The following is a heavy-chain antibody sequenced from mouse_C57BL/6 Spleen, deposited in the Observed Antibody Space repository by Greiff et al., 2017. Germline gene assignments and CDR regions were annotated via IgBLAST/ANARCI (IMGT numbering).Heavy chain of an antibody. Sequence: VQRVESGAELAKPGASVKLSCKASGYTFTSYCMHWVKQRPGQGLEWIGCINPGSGYTKYNQKFKGKATLTADKSSSTAYMQLSSLTYEDSAVYYCARDGLGQGFAYWGQGTLVTVSA. CDR1: GYTFTSYC. CDR2: INPGSGYT. CDR3: ARDGLGQGFAY. J-gene: IGHJ3*01. D-gene: IGHD3-3*01. V-gene: IGHV1-7*01.